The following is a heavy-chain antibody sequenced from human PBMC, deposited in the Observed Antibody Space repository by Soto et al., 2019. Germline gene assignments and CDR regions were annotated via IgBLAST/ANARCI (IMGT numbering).Heavy chain of an antibody. Sequence: QITLKESGPPLVKPTQTLTLTCTFSGFSLSTSGVGVGWIRQPPGKALEWLALIYWDDDKRYSPSLKSRLTITKDTSKNQVVLTMTNMDPVDTATYYCAHRPAVAGFDLTGYFDLWGRGTLVTVSS. D-gene: IGHD6-19*01. V-gene: IGHV2-5*02. J-gene: IGHJ2*01. CDR3: AHRPAVAGFDLTGYFDL. CDR2: IYWDDDK. CDR1: GFSLSTSGVG.